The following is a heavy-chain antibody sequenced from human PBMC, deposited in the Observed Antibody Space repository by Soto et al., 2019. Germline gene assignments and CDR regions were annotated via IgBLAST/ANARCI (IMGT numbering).Heavy chain of an antibody. D-gene: IGHD3-9*01. J-gene: IGHJ4*02. CDR3: ARTVLRYFDWLPYYFDY. V-gene: IGHV4-31*03. CDR1: GGSISSGGYY. CDR2: IYYSGST. Sequence: SETLSLSCTVSGGSISSGGYYWSWIRQHPGKGLEWIGYIYYSGSTYYNPSLKSRVTISVDTSKNQFSLKLSSVTAADTAVYYCARTVLRYFDWLPYYFDYWGQGTLVTVSS.